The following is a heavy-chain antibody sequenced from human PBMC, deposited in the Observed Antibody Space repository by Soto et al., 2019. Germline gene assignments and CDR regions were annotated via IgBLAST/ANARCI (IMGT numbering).Heavy chain of an antibody. CDR1: GYTFTSYG. CDR3: ARKYSSGSFDS. D-gene: IGHD6-19*01. J-gene: IGHJ4*02. CDR2: IHVGNGNT. V-gene: IGHV1-3*01. Sequence: ASVKVSCKASGYTFTSYGMHWVRQAPGQRLEWMGWIHVGNGNTKYSQKFQGRVTITRDTSASTAYMELNSLRSEDTAVYYCARKYSSGSFDSWGQGTLVTVSS.